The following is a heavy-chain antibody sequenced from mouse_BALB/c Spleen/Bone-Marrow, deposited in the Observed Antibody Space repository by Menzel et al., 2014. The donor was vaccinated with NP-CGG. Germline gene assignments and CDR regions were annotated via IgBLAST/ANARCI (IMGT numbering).Heavy chain of an antibody. CDR3: ANSRTSFPY. CDR2: INPGTDYT. D-gene: IGHD1-3*01. Sequence: QVQLQQSGAELAKPGASVKMSCKASGYTFTNSWMHWVKQRPGQGLEWIGYINPGTDYTEYDQKFKDKATLTADRSSSTAHMQLSGLTSEDSAVYFCANSRTSFPYWGQGTLVTVSA. J-gene: IGHJ3*01. V-gene: IGHV1-7*01. CDR1: GYTFTNSW.